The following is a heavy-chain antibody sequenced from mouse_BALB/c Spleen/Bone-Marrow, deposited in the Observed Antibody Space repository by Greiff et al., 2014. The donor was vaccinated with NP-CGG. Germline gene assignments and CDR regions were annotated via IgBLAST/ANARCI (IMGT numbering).Heavy chain of an antibody. CDR3: ARYDGPAWFAY. CDR2: INPSNGRT. CDR1: GYTFTSYW. V-gene: IGHV1S81*02. J-gene: IGHJ3*01. D-gene: IGHD2-3*01. Sequence: VQLQQSGAELVKPGASVNLSCKASGYTFTSYWIHWVKLRPGHGLEWIGEINPSNGRTNYNEKFKNKATLTVDKSSSTAYIQLSSLTPEDSAVYYCARYDGPAWFAYWGQGTLVTVS.